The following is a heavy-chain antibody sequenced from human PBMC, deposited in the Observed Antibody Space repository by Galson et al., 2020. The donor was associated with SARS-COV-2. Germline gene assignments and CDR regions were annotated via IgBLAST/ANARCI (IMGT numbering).Heavy chain of an antibody. CDR1: GYTFTSYG. CDR2: ISAYNGNT. J-gene: IGHJ6*02. V-gene: IGHV1-18*01. D-gene: IGHD3-10*01. Sequence: ASVKVSCKASGYTFTSYGISWVRQAPGQGLEWMGWISAYNGNTNYAQKLQGRVTMTTDTSTSTAYMELRSLRSDDTAVYYCARDFWVGATNPYYYYYYGMDVWGQGTTVTVSS. CDR3: ARDFWVGATNPYYYYYYGMDV.